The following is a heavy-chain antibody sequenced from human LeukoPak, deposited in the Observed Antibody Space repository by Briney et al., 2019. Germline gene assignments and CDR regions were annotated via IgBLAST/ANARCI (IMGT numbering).Heavy chain of an antibody. J-gene: IGHJ4*02. CDR1: GFTFSSYG. CDR2: ISYDGSNK. Sequence: GRSLRLSCAASGFTFSSYGMHWVRQAPGKGLEWVAVISYDGSNKYYADSVKGRFTISRDNSKNTLYLQMNSLRAEDTAVYYCAKDAPPYYYDSSGYYGDYWGQGTLDTVSS. CDR3: AKDAPPYYYDSSGYYGDY. V-gene: IGHV3-30*18. D-gene: IGHD3-22*01.